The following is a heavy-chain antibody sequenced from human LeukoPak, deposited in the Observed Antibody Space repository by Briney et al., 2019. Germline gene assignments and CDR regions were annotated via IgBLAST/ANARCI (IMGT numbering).Heavy chain of an antibody. J-gene: IGHJ4*02. D-gene: IGHD4-17*01. V-gene: IGHV1-2*06. Sequence: ASVKVSCKASGYTFTDYFIHWVRQAAGQGLEWMGRIYPNRGGTNYSQRFQGRATMTRDTFLITPYLELARLTSEDQSLDYCTREPMRHYGDHIDYWGQGTLVTVSS. CDR2: IYPNRGGT. CDR3: TREPMRHYGDHIDY. CDR1: GYTFTDYF.